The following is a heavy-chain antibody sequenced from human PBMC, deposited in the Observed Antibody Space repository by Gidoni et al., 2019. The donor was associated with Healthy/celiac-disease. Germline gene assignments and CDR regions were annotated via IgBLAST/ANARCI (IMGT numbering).Heavy chain of an antibody. Sequence: QVQLVESGGGVVQPGRSLRLSCAASGFTFSSYAMHWVRQAPGTGLEWVAVISYDGSNKYYADSVKGRFTISRDNSKNTLYLQMNSLRAEDTAVYYCARDGRYCTNGVCYTTFDYWGQGTLVTVSS. V-gene: IGHV3-30-3*01. J-gene: IGHJ4*02. CDR3: ARDGRYCTNGVCYTTFDY. D-gene: IGHD2-8*01. CDR1: GFTFSSYA. CDR2: ISYDGSNK.